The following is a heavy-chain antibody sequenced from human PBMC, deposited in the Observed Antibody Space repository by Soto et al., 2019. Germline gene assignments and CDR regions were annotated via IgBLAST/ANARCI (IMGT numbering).Heavy chain of an antibody. CDR2: FSNTGVST. J-gene: IGHJ4*02. D-gene: IGHD3-16*01. V-gene: IGHV3-23*01. CDR3: ARAPRTYDFPYYFDY. CDR1: GFTFSTYA. Sequence: VVSLRISCAASGFTFSTYAMGWVRQAPGKGLEWVSVFSNTGVSTYYADSVKGRFTISRDNSKDTLYLQMSTLRAEDTAVYYCARAPRTYDFPYYFDYWGQGTLVTVSS.